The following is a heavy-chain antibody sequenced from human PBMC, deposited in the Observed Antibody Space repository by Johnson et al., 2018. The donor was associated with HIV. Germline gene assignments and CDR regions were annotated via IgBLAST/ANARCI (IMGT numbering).Heavy chain of an antibody. Sequence: VQLVESGGGLVQPGGSLRLSCGASAFTFSSNDMKWVRQAPGKGLEWVSPISGSDHSTYYADSVRGRFTISRDNSKNTLYLQMNSLRAEDTAVYYCTRRSPYDAFDIWGQGTMVTVSS. CDR3: TRRSPYDAFDI. J-gene: IGHJ3*02. CDR2: ISGSDHST. CDR1: AFTFSSND. D-gene: IGHD3-3*01. V-gene: IGHV3-23*04.